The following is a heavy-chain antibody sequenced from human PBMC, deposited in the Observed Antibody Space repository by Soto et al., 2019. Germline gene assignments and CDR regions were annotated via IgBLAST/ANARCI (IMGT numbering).Heavy chain of an antibody. CDR2: VKDGGHT. D-gene: IGHD5-12*01. V-gene: IGHV4-34*01. Sequence: QVQLQQWGAGLLKPSETLSLNCAVTGGSLSGYYWSWIRQPPGKGLEWIGEVKDGGHTNYSPSLRGRVPISSDPSNNQFSPRLNSVTAADTGVYYCARGQEGVVATHWDQGSLVTVSS. CDR1: GGSLSGYY. J-gene: IGHJ4*02. CDR3: ARGQEGVVATH.